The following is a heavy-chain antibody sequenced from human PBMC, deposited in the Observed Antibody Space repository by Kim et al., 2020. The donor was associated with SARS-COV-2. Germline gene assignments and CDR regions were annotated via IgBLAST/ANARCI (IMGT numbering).Heavy chain of an antibody. J-gene: IGHJ6*02. CDR3: AREAQGYCSGGSCYTHYYYAMDV. V-gene: IGHV1-69*13. Sequence: SVKVSCKASGGTFSSYAISWVRQAPGQGLEWMGGIIPIFGTANYAQKFQGRVTITADESTSTAYMELSSLRSEDTAVYYCAREAQGYCSGGSCYTHYYYAMDVWGQGTTVTVSS. CDR1: GGTFSSYA. D-gene: IGHD2-15*01. CDR2: IIPIFGTA.